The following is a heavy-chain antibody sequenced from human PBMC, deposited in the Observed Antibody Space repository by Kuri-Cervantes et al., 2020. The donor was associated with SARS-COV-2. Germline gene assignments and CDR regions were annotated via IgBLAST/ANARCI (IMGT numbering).Heavy chain of an antibody. V-gene: IGHV1-18*01. D-gene: IGHD4-17*01. CDR2: ISTYNGQT. J-gene: IGHJ4*02. CDR1: GYTFPNYG. Sequence: ASVKVSCKGSGYTFPNYGFSWVRQAPGQGLEWMGWISTYNGQTSYAQKFQGRVTITADESTSTAYMELSSLRSEDTAVYYCARARNGNYLNEPDYWGQGTLVTVSS. CDR3: ARARNGNYLNEPDY.